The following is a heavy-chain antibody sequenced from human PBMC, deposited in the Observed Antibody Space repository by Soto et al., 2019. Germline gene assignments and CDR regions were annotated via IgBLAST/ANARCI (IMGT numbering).Heavy chain of an antibody. CDR2: TRNKANSYTT. Sequence: EVQLVESGGGLVQPGGSLRLSCAASGFTFSDHYMDWVRQAPGKGLEWVGRTRNKANSYTTEYAASVKGKFTISRDDSKNSLYQQLNSRPTEDTAVYYCARSGLGDSYYYNYMELWGKGTTVTASS. CDR1: GFTFSDHY. J-gene: IGHJ6*03. CDR3: ARSGLGDSYYYNYMEL. D-gene: IGHD3-10*01. V-gene: IGHV3-72*01.